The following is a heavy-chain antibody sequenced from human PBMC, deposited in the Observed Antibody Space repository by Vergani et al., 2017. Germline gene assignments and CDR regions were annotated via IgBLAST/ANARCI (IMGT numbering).Heavy chain of an antibody. CDR1: GYTFTSYG. V-gene: IGHV1-18*01. D-gene: IGHD6-13*01. CDR3: ARREVAAAGNFDY. J-gene: IGHJ4*02. CDR2: ISAYNGNT. Sequence: QVQLVQSGAEVKKPGASVKVSCKASGYTFTSYGISWVRQAPGRGLEWMGWISAYNGNTNYAQKLQGRVTITADASTSTAYMELSSLGSEDTAVYYCARREVAAAGNFDYWGQGTLVTVSS.